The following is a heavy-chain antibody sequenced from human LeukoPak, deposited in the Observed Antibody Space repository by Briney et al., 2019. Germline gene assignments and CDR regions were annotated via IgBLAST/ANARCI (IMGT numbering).Heavy chain of an antibody. CDR3: TRNSTL. CDR1: GFSLTDSG. CDR2: IKSKIDGGPI. Sequence: GGCLSLSCSASGFSLTDSGMSWVRRAPGKGLEWVGQIKSKIDGGPISYAGAVRGRFTIPRDDSQNTLYLQLNSLKTEDTAVYYCTRNSTLWGQGALVTVSS. D-gene: IGHD5-24*01. V-gene: IGHV3-15*01. J-gene: IGHJ4*02.